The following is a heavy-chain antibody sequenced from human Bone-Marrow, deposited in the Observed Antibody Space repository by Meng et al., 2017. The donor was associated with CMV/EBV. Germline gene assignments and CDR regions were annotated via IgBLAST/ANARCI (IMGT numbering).Heavy chain of an antibody. Sequence: ASVKVSCKASGYTFTSYYMHWVRQAPGQGLEWMGIINPSGGSTSYAQKFQGRVTMTRDTSTSTAYMELRSLRSDDTAVYYCARVVEFSLSWFGEDLSFDYWGQGTLVTVSS. CDR1: GYTFTSYY. J-gene: IGHJ4*02. D-gene: IGHD3-10*01. CDR3: ARVVEFSLSWFGEDLSFDY. CDR2: INPSGGST. V-gene: IGHV1-46*01.